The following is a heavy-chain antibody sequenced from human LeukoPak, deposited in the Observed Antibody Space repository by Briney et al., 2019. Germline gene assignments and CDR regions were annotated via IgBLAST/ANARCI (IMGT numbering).Heavy chain of an antibody. CDR3: ARRDYELDY. CDR1: GFTFSSYE. CDR2: ISSSGSTI. J-gene: IGHJ4*02. V-gene: IGHV3-48*03. Sequence: GGSLRLSCAASGFTFSSYEMNWVRQAPGKGLEWVSYISSSGSTIYYADSVKGRFTISRDNAKNSLYLQMNSLRAEDTAVYYCARRDYELDYWGQGTLVTVSS. D-gene: IGHD3-16*01.